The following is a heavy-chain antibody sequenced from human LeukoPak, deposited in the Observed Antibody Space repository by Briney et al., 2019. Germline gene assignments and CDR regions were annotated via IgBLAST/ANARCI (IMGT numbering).Heavy chain of an antibody. D-gene: IGHD3-22*01. V-gene: IGHV4-39*01. CDR3: ARHVDSSGYSISPDAFDI. CDR2: MYYSGST. J-gene: IGHJ3*02. CDR1: GGSISSTSYY. Sequence: TPSETLSLTCSVSGGSISSTSYYWGWIRQPPGKGLEWIGSMYYSGSTYYNPSLKSRVTISIDTSKNQFSLKLSSVTAADTAVYYCARHVDSSGYSISPDAFDIWGQGTMVTVPS.